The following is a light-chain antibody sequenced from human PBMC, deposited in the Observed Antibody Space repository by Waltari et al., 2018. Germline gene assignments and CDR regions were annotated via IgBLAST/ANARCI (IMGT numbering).Light chain of an antibody. V-gene: IGLV2-8*01. Sequence: QSALTQPPSPSGSPGQSVTIACTGPSTDVGGSNYVSWSQQHPGKAPKLMIYEVTKRPSGVPDRFSGSKSGNTASLAISGLRSEDEADYYCAVWDDSLSGRVFGGGTKVTVL. CDR2: EVT. CDR1: STDVGGSNY. CDR3: AVWDDSLSGRV. J-gene: IGLJ3*02.